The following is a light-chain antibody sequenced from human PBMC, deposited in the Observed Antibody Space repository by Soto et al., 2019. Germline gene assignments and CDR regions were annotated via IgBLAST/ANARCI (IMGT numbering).Light chain of an antibody. CDR2: DAS. J-gene: IGKJ4*01. V-gene: IGKV3-11*01. CDR1: QSVSSY. CDR3: QHLSNWLT. Sequence: EIVLTQSPATLSLSPGERATLSCRASQSVSSYLAWYQQKPGQAPRLLIYDASNSATGIPARFSGSGSGTDFPLTISRLEPEDFAVYYCQHLSNWLTFGGGTKVEIK.